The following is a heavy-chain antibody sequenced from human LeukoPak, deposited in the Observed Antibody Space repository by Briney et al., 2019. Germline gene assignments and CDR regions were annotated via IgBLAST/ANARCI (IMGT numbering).Heavy chain of an antibody. Sequence: PGGSLRLSCAASGFTFSTFAMSWVRQAPGKGLEWVSTISDSGGATHVADSVKGRFVISRDNYKNTLYLQMNSLTTEDTAVYYCASNPGRGDWFAPWGQGTLVIVSS. D-gene: IGHD3-10*01. CDR1: GFTFSTFA. J-gene: IGHJ5*02. CDR2: ISDSGGAT. V-gene: IGHV3-23*01. CDR3: ASNPGRGDWFAP.